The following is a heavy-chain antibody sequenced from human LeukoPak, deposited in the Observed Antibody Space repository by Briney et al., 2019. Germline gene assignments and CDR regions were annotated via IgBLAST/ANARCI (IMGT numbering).Heavy chain of an antibody. J-gene: IGHJ4*02. CDR3: ARGDWGYVWGSYPPWRIDY. Sequence: RASVKVSCKASGYTFTSYYMHWARQAPGQGLEWMGIINPSGGSTSYAQKFQGRVTMTRDTSTSTVYMELSSLRSEDTAVYYCARGDWGYVWGSYPPWRIDYWGQGTLVTVSS. CDR2: INPSGGST. V-gene: IGHV1-46*01. CDR1: GYTFTSYY. D-gene: IGHD3-16*02.